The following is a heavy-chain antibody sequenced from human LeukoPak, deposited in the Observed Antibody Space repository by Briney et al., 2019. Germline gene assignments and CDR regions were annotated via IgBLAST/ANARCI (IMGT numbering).Heavy chain of an antibody. CDR2: IRVSGST. CDR1: GFTFSSYA. Sequence: GGSLRLSCTTSGFTFSSYALSGVRQAPGKGLEWVSGIRVSGSTYYSDSVTGRFTISRDNSENTLYLQMSGLRAEDTAIYYCAKGTGDTAYYFDFWGQGVLVTVSS. V-gene: IGHV3-23*01. D-gene: IGHD7-27*01. J-gene: IGHJ4*02. CDR3: AKGTGDTAYYFDF.